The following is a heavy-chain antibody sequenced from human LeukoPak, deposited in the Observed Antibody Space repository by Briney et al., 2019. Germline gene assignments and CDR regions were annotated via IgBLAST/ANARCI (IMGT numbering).Heavy chain of an antibody. V-gene: IGHV3-21*01. CDR1: GYTFTSYD. Sequence: SCKASGYTFTSYDINWVRQAPGKGLEWVSSISSSSSYIYYADSVKGRFTISRDNAKNSLYLQMNSLRAEDMAVYYCARDENGDYYFDYWGQGTLVTVSS. CDR3: ARDENGDYYFDY. J-gene: IGHJ4*02. D-gene: IGHD4-17*01. CDR2: ISSSSSYI.